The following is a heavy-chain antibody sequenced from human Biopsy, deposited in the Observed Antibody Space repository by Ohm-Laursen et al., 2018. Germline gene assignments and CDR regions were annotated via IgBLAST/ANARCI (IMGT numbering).Heavy chain of an antibody. Sequence: GSLRLSCAASGFTLSSYLMTWLRPAPGKGLAWVSTISGNSDIIYDTDSVKGRFTISRDNSKNTLYLQMNSLRADDTAVYYCALAAAQTVTHFDYWGQGTLVTVSS. CDR3: ALAAAQTVTHFDY. J-gene: IGHJ4*02. CDR1: GFTLSSYL. D-gene: IGHD4-17*01. V-gene: IGHV3-23*01. CDR2: ISGNSDII.